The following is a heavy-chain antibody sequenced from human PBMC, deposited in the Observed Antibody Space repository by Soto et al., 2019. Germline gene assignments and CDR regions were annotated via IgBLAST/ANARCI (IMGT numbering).Heavy chain of an antibody. CDR2: INHSGST. D-gene: IGHD6-6*01. CDR1: EGSFGGYY. CDR3: ARDLAARLFDY. V-gene: IGHV4-34*01. J-gene: IGHJ4*02. Sequence: PSETLRVPCAVYEGSFGGYYCRWIRQPTGKGLEWIGEINHSGSTNYNPSLKSRVTISVDTSKNQFSLKLSSVTAADTAVYYCARDLAARLFDYWGKGTLVTVSS.